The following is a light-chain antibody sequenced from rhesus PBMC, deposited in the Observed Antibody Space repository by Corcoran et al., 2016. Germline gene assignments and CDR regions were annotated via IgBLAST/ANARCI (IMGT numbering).Light chain of an antibody. CDR3: MQHKALPRT. Sequence: DIVLTQTPLSLPVTPGAPASISCRSSQSLLHTEGYTYLDWYLQKPGQSPQLLIYGGSTQASGVPDRFSGRGSGTDCTLKISKVEAEDVGVSYCMQHKALPRTFGQRTKVEIK. CDR1: QSLLHTEGYTY. J-gene: IGKJ1*01. V-gene: IGKV2-61*01. CDR2: GGS.